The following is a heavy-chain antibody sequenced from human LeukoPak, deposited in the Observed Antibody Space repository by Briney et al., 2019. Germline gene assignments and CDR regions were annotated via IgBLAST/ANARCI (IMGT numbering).Heavy chain of an antibody. J-gene: IGHJ4*02. D-gene: IGHD4-17*01. CDR3: ARDLMTAVTTSSH. Sequence: GGSLRLSCAASGFTFSKDAMSWVRQAPGKGLEWVSIISGGGSSTYYADSVKGRFTISRDNSKDTLYLQMNSLRAEDTAVYYCARDLMTAVTTSSHWGQGTLVTVSS. CDR1: GFTFSKDA. CDR2: ISGGGSST. V-gene: IGHV3-23*01.